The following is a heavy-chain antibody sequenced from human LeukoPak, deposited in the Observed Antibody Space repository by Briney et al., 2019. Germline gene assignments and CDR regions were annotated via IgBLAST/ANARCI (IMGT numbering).Heavy chain of an antibody. Sequence: ASVKVSCKASGYIFTRYAIHWVRQVPGQRLEWMGWINAGNGNTKHSQKIQGRVTITRDTSASTAYMELSSLRSEDTAVYYCARWRVACSGGSCYLYYFDYWGQGTLVTVSS. D-gene: IGHD2-15*01. CDR1: GYIFTRYA. CDR3: ARWRVACSGGSCYLYYFDY. CDR2: INAGNGNT. V-gene: IGHV1-3*01. J-gene: IGHJ4*02.